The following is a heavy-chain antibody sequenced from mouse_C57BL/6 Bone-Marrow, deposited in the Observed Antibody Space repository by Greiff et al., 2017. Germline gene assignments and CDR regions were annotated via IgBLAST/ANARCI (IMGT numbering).Heavy chain of an antibody. J-gene: IGHJ2*01. CDR3: TRGGIYYGNYFDY. D-gene: IGHD2-1*01. V-gene: IGHV1-15*01. CDR2: IDPETGGT. CDR1: GYTFTDYE. Sequence: QVQLQQSGAELVRPGASVTLSCKASGYTFTDYEMHWVKQTPVHGLEWIGAIDPETGGTAYNQKFKGKAILTADKSSSTAYMELRCLTSEASAVYYCTRGGIYYGNYFDYWCQGTTLAVSS.